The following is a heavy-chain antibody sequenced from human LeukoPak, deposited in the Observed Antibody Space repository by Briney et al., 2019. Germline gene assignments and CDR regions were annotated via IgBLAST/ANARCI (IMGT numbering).Heavy chain of an antibody. CDR2: INHSGST. Sequence: PSETLSLTCAVYGGSFSGYYWSWIRHPPGKGLELIGEINHSGSTNYNPSLKSRVTLSVDTSKNQFSLKLSSVTAADTAVYYCARQVAGYCSGGDCYPIWGQGTMVTVSS. V-gene: IGHV4-34*01. CDR3: ARQVAGYCSGGDCYPI. J-gene: IGHJ3*02. CDR1: GGSFSGYY. D-gene: IGHD2-15*01.